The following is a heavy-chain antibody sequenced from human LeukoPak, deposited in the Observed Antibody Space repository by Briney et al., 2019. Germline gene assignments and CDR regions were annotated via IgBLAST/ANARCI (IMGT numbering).Heavy chain of an antibody. V-gene: IGHV4-59*08. J-gene: IGHJ4*02. Sequence: SETLSLTCTVSGGSISSYYWSWIRQPPGKGLEWIGYIYYSGSTNYNPSLKSRVTISVDTSKNQFSLKLSSATAADTAVYYCARWPSLYYFDYWGQGTLVTVSS. CDR2: IYYSGST. CDR1: GGSISSYY. CDR3: ARWPSLYYFDY.